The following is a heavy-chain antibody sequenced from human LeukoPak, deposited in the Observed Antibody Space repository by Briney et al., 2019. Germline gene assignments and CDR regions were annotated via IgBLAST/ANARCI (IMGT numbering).Heavy chain of an antibody. CDR1: GGSFSGYY. Sequence: SETLSLTCAVYGGSFSGYYWSWIRQPPGKGLEWIGEINHSGSTNYNPSLKSRVTISVDTSKNQFSLKLSSVTAADTAVYYCARGTPYYYYMDVWAKGPRSPSP. CDR2: INHSGST. CDR3: ARGTPYYYYMDV. J-gene: IGHJ6*03. V-gene: IGHV4-34*01.